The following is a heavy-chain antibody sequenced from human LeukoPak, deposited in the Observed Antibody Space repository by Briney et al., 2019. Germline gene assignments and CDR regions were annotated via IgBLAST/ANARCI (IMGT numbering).Heavy chain of an antibody. J-gene: IGHJ4*02. CDR1: GYTFTNYY. D-gene: IGHD4-17*01. V-gene: IGHV1-46*01. CDR3: ARSSITVTHEIDH. CDR2: ISPSGAGT. Sequence: ASVQVSCKASGYTFTNYYIHWVRQAPGQGLEWMGLISPSGAGTIYAQRFQGRVTMTRDTSTSTVYMDLNSLRSEDTAVYYCARSSITVTHEIDHWGQGTLVTVSS.